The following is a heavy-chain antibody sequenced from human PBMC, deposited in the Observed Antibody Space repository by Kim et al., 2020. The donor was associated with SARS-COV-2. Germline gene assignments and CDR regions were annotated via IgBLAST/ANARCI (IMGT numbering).Heavy chain of an antibody. Sequence: SGPTLVKPTQSLTLTCTLSGFSITSTGVCVSWFRQPPGKALEWLARIDWDDDRYYSSSLKTRLTISKDTSKNQVVLTLTNRDPVDTATYFCARVHRLFGTPARGGFDDGGQGKTGAGS. CDR1: GFSITSTGVC. CDR2: IDWDDDR. D-gene: IGHD1-1*01. CDR3: ARVHRLFGTPARGGFDD. J-gene: IGHJ3*01. V-gene: IGHV2-70*11.